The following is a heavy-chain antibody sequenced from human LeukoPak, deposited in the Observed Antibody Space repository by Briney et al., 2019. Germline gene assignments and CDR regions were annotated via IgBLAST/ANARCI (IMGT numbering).Heavy chain of an antibody. Sequence: VASVKVSCKASGGTFSSYAISWVRLAPGQGLEWMGRIIPILNIANYAQKFQGRVTIVADESTSTAYMELSSLRSEDTAVYYCARDNPPFCNGGTFYSYWGQGTLVTVSS. D-gene: IGHD2-15*01. V-gene: IGHV1-69*04. CDR2: IIPILNIA. CDR1: GGTFSSYA. J-gene: IGHJ4*02. CDR3: ARDNPPFCNGGTFYSY.